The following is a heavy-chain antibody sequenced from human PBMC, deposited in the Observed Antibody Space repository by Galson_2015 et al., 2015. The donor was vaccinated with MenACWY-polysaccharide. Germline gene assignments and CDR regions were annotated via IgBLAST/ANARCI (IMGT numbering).Heavy chain of an antibody. CDR3: ARDHCSRTNCYGMDV. J-gene: IGHJ6*02. V-gene: IGHV3-30-3*01. CDR2: ISYDATNK. Sequence: SLRLSCAASGFTFSRYAMHWVRQPPGKGLEWVAVISYDATNKYYADSVKGRFTISRDNSKNTVDLQMNSLRAEDTAVYYCARDHCSRTNCYGMDVWGQGTTVTVSS. CDR1: GFTFSRYA. D-gene: IGHD2-2*01.